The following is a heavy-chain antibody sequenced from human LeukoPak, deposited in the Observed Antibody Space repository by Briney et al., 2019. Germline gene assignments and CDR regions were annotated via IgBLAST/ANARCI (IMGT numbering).Heavy chain of an antibody. Sequence: GASVKVSCKASGGTFSSYAISWVRQAPGQGLEWMGGIIPIFGTANYAQKFQGRVTITADESTSTAYMELRSLRSDDTAVYYCARGAATWDGGDYWGQGTLVTVSS. CDR3: ARGAATWDGGDY. CDR2: IIPIFGTA. V-gene: IGHV1-69*01. CDR1: GGTFSSYA. D-gene: IGHD2-15*01. J-gene: IGHJ4*02.